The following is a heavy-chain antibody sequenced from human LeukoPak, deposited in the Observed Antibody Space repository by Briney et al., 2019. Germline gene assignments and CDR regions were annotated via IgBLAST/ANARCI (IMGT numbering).Heavy chain of an antibody. CDR1: GFTFSSCA. D-gene: IGHD5-12*01. V-gene: IGHV3-30*04. CDR3: ARDPDVDIVATIAGYFDY. Sequence: GGSLRLSCAASGFTFSSCAMHWVRQAPGRGLEWVAVMSYDGSNKYYADSVKGRFTISRDNSKNTLYLQMNSLRAEDTAVYYCARDPDVDIVATIAGYFDYWGQGTLVTVSS. CDR2: MSYDGSNK. J-gene: IGHJ4*02.